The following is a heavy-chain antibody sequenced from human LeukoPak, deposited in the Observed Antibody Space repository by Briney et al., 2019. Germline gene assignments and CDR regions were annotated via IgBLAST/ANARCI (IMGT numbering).Heavy chain of an antibody. CDR2: IKGDGSDK. J-gene: IGHJ4*02. D-gene: IGHD3-16*01. CDR3: ATEHWGPNS. CDR1: GFTFSSSW. V-gene: IGHV3-7*01. Sequence: PGGSLRLSCAASGFTFSSSWMTWVRQALGKGLEWLANIKGDGSDKNYVDSVKGRFTISRDNAKNSLFLQMSSLRGEDTALYYCATEHWGPNSWGQGTLVTVSS.